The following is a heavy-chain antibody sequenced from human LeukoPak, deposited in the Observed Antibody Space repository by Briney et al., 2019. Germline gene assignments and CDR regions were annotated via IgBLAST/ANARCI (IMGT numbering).Heavy chain of an antibody. V-gene: IGHV3-21*01. D-gene: IGHD4-17*01. CDR3: TRDRNDYGAPDAFDI. CDR2: ITRVSTYI. CDR1: GFTFSDFA. J-gene: IGHJ3*02. Sequence: GGSLKLSCAASGFTFSDFAMNWVRQAPGKGLEWVSSITRVSTYIYYAESVQGRFTISRDNHKDLLYLQLNSLRGDETGIYYCTRDRNDYGAPDAFDIWGRGTVVTVSS.